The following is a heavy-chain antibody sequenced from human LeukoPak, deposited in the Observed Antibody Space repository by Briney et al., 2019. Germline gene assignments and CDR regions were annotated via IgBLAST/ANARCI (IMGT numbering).Heavy chain of an antibody. D-gene: IGHD6-19*01. CDR3: ARDPSNTSGRYIYFDF. V-gene: IGHV1-18*01. Sequence: ASENVSCKTSVYSFTHYAISWVRQAPGQGLAWMGWISTYNCDTKYAQKLQGRFTMTSDTSTRTAYMELRSLTSDDTAVYYCARDPSNTSGRYIYFDFWGQGTLVTVSS. CDR1: VYSFTHYA. J-gene: IGHJ4*02. CDR2: ISTYNCDT.